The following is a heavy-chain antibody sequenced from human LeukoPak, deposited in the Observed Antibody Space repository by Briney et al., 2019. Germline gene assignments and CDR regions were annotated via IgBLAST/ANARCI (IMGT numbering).Heavy chain of an antibody. V-gene: IGHV1-2*06. CDR3: ARAAGDTYGYRYYSDY. D-gene: IGHD5-18*01. Sequence: ASVKVSCKASGYTFTGYYMHWVRQAPGQGLEWMGRINPNGDTNYAQKFQGRVTMTRDTSTSTVYMELSSLRSEDTAVYYCARAAGDTYGYRYYSDYWGQGTLVSVSS. CDR2: INPNGDT. CDR1: GYTFTGYY. J-gene: IGHJ4*02.